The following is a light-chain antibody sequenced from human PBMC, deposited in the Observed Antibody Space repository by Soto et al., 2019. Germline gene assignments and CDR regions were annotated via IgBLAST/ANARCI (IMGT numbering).Light chain of an antibody. CDR1: QGIGNF. V-gene: IGKV1-27*01. Sequence: DILMTQSPSSLSASVGDRVTITCRASQGIGNFLAWYQQKPGNVPKLLIYSASILQSGVPSRFSGSGSGTAFTLTISSLQPEDVATYYCQKYNVDPKTFGQGTKLEIK. CDR2: SAS. J-gene: IGKJ2*01. CDR3: QKYNVDPKT.